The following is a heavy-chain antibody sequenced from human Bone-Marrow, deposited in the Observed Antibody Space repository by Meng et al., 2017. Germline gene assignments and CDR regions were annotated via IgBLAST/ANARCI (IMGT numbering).Heavy chain of an antibody. J-gene: IGHJ6*02. CDR1: GFTFSSYG. CDR3: AREYSSSWRYYYYGMDV. Sequence: GESLKISCAASGFTFSSYGMHWVRQAPGKGLEWVAVIWYDGSNKYYADSVKGRFTISRDNSKNTLYLQMNSLRAEDTAVYYCAREYSSSWRYYYYGMDVWGQGTTVTVSS. D-gene: IGHD6-13*01. V-gene: IGHV3-33*01. CDR2: IWYDGSNK.